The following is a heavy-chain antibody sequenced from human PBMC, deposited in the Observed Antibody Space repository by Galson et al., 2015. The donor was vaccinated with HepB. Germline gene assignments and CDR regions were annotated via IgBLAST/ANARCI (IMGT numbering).Heavy chain of an antibody. V-gene: IGHV3-48*01. J-gene: IGHJ1*01. D-gene: IGHD6-13*01. Sequence: SLRLSCAASGFTFSSYSMNWVRQAPGKGLEWVSYISSSSSTIYYADSVKGRFTISRDNAKNSLYLQMNSLRAEDTAVYYCARGAPFIAAAGGEYFQHWGQGTLVTVSS. CDR2: ISSSSSTI. CDR3: ARGAPFIAAAGGEYFQH. CDR1: GFTFSSYS.